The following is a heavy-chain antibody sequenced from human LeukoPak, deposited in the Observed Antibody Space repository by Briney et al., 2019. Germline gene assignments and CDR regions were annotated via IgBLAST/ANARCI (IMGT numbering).Heavy chain of an antibody. CDR2: ISSSSSYI. D-gene: IGHD3-22*01. CDR3: AKDSGSPDYYDSSGYYFLLFDY. J-gene: IGHJ4*02. V-gene: IGHV3-21*01. Sequence: PGGSLRLSCAASGFTFSSYSMNWVRQAPGKGLEWVSSISSSSSYIYYADSVKGRFTISRDNAKNSLYLQMNSLRAEDTAVYYCAKDSGSPDYYDSSGYYFLLFDYWGQGTLVTVSS. CDR1: GFTFSSYS.